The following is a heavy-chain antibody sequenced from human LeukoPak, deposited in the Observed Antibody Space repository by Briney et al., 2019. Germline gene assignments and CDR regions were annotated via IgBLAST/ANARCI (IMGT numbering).Heavy chain of an antibody. CDR1: GFTFSSYS. CDR3: ARVVRAYYYYYMDV. CDR2: INHSGST. V-gene: IGHV4-34*01. Sequence: GSLRLSCAASGFTFSSYSMNWIRQPPGKGLEWIGEINHSGSTNYNPSLKSRVTISVDTSKNQFSLKLSSVTAADTAVYYCARVVRAYYYYYMDVWGKGTTVTVSS. J-gene: IGHJ6*03. D-gene: IGHD2-21*01.